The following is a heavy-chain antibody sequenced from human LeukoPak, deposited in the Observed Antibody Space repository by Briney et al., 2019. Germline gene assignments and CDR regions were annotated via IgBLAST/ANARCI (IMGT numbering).Heavy chain of an antibody. D-gene: IGHD5-18*01. CDR1: GFTFSSYS. CDR3: ADLGYSD. J-gene: IGHJ4*02. CDR2: IKDDGSDK. V-gene: IGHV3-7*01. Sequence: GGSLRLSCAASGFTFSSYSMNWVRQAPGKGLEWVATIKDDGSDKYYVDSVKGRFSISRDNAKGSLYLQMNSLRLEDTAMYYCADLGYSDWGQGTLVTVSS.